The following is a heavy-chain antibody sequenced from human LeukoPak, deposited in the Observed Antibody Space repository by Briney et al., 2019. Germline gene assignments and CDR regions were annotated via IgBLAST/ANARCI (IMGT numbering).Heavy chain of an antibody. Sequence: GGSLRLSCAASGFTFDDYAMHWVRQAPGKGLEWVSGISWNSGSIGYADSVKGRFTISRDNAKNSLYLQMNSLRDEDMALYYCAKDKGDYGGNSGAFDIWGQGTMVTVSS. CDR1: GFTFDDYA. J-gene: IGHJ3*02. V-gene: IGHV3-9*03. D-gene: IGHD4-23*01. CDR3: AKDKGDYGGNSGAFDI. CDR2: ISWNSGSI.